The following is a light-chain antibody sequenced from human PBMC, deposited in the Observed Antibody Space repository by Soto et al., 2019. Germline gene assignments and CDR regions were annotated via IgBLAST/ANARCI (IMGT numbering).Light chain of an antibody. Sequence: QSALTQPASVSGSPGQSITISCTGTSSDVGSYNLVSWYQQHPGKAPKLMIYEGSKRPSGVSNRFSGSKSGNTASLTISGLQAEDEAVYYCCSYAGSSTPFGGGTKLTVL. V-gene: IGLV2-23*01. CDR3: CSYAGSSTP. CDR1: SSDVGSYNL. CDR2: EGS. J-gene: IGLJ3*02.